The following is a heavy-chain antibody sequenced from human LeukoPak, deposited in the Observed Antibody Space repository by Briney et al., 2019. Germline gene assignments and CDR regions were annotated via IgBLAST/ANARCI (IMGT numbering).Heavy chain of an antibody. CDR2: ITGNGAST. CDR1: GFTFSSYS. V-gene: IGHV3-23*01. J-gene: IGHJ4*02. CDR3: AVQEYSNSFDFDY. Sequence: GGSLRLSCAASGFTFSSYSMNWVRQAPGKGLEWVSAITGNGASTYYRDSVKGRFTISRDNSKNALYLQMSNLRAEDTAVYYCAVQEYSNSFDFDYWGQGTLVTVSS. D-gene: IGHD6-6*01.